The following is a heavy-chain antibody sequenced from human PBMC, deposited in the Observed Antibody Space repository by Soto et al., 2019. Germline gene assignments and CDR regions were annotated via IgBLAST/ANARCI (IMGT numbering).Heavy chain of an antibody. CDR1: GFTFSIYA. D-gene: IGHD3-22*01. Sequence: VGSLRLSCSASGFTFSIYAMHWVRQAPGKGLEYVSSISTNGGSTDYADSVKGRFTIPRDNSKNTQYLQMSSLRADDTAVYYCVKGEYYYDSSGYYPFDYWGQGTLVTVSS. CDR2: ISTNGGST. J-gene: IGHJ4*02. CDR3: VKGEYYYDSSGYYPFDY. V-gene: IGHV3-64D*06.